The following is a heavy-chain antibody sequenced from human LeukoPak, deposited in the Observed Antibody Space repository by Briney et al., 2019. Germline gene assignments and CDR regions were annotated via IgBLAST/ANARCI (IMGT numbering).Heavy chain of an antibody. D-gene: IGHD2-21*02. CDR1: GFTFSSYW. CDR3: ARPVCGGDCYPYDY. J-gene: IGHJ4*02. Sequence: PGGSLRLSCAASGFTFSSYWMHWVRQAPGKGLVWVSRINSDGSSARYADSVKGRFTISRDNAKNTLYLRMNSLRAEDTAVYYCARPVCGGDCYPYDYWGQGTLVTVSS. V-gene: IGHV3-74*01. CDR2: INSDGSSA.